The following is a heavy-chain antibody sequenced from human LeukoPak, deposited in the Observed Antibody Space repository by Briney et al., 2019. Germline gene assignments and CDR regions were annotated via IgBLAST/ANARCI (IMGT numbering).Heavy chain of an antibody. CDR3: AGVGLQYAFDI. Sequence: SETLSLTCTVSGGSISTYYWSWIRQPPGKGLEWIGYIYYSGNTNNNPSLKSRVTISVDTSKNQFSLKVNSVTAADTAVYYCAGVGLQYAFDIWGQGTMVTVSS. CDR1: GGSISTYY. CDR2: IYYSGNT. J-gene: IGHJ3*02. V-gene: IGHV4-59*01. D-gene: IGHD4-11*01.